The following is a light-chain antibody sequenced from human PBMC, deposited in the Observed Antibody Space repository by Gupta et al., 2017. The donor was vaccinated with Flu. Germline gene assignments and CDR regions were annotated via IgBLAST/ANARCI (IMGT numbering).Light chain of an antibody. CDR3: QQYYSILLT. J-gene: IGKJ4*01. Sequence: VIWMPQSPSLLSASTGDRVTISCRISQGISSYLAWYQQKPGKAPELLIYAASTLQSGVPSRFSGRGSGTDFTLTISCLQSEDVATYYCQQYYSILLTFGRGTKVEIK. CDR1: QGISSY. CDR2: AAS. V-gene: IGKV1D-8*03.